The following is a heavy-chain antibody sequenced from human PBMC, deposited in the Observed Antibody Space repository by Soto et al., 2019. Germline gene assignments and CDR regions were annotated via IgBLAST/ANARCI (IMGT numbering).Heavy chain of an antibody. CDR2: IIPIFGTA. J-gene: IGHJ6*02. D-gene: IGHD1-26*01. CDR3: ARVVGATTFDYYYYGMDV. Sequence: SSVKVSCKASGGTFSSYAISWVRQAPGQGLEWMGGIIPIFGTANYAQKFQGRVTITADESTSTAYMELSSLRSEDTAVYYCARVVGATTFDYYYYGMDVWGQGTTVTVSS. CDR1: GGTFSSYA. V-gene: IGHV1-69*13.